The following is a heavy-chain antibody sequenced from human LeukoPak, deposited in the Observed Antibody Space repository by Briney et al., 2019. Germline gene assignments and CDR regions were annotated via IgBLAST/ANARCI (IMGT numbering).Heavy chain of an antibody. J-gene: IGHJ4*02. V-gene: IGHV4-34*01. D-gene: IGHD6-13*01. CDR1: GGSFSGYY. Sequence: SETLSLTCAVYGGSFSGYYWSWIRQPPGKGLEWIGEINHSGSTNYNPSLKSRVTISVDTSKNQFSLKLGSVTAADTAVYYCARAAAAGGHYFDYWGQGTLVTVSS. CDR2: INHSGST. CDR3: ARAAAAGGHYFDY.